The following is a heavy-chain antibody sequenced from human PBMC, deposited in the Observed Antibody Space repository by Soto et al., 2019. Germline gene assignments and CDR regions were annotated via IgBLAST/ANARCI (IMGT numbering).Heavy chain of an antibody. CDR2: INAGNGNT. J-gene: IGHJ4*02. CDR3: ASESYGGEFDY. CDR1: GYSFTSYD. V-gene: IGHV1-3*01. Sequence: ASVKVSCKASGYSFTSYDMQWVRQAPGQRLECMGWINAGNGNTKYSQKFQGRVTITRDTSASTTYMELSSLRSEDTAVYYCASESYGGEFDYWGQGTLVTVSS. D-gene: IGHD4-17*01.